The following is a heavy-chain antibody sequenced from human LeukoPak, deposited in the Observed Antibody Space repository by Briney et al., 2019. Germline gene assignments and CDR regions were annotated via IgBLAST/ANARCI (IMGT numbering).Heavy chain of an antibody. V-gene: IGHV1-69*13. Sequence: ASVKVSCKASGGTFSSYAISWVRQAPGQGLEWMGGIIPIFGTANYAQKFQGRVTITADESTSTAYMELSSLRSEDTAVHYCARARDYGDYVIGRWFDPWGQGTLVTGSS. D-gene: IGHD4-17*01. CDR1: GGTFSSYA. CDR2: IIPIFGTA. CDR3: ARARDYGDYVIGRWFDP. J-gene: IGHJ5*02.